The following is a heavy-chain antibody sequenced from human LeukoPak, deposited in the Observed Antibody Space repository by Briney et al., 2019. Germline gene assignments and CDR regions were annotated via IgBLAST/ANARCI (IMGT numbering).Heavy chain of an antibody. D-gene: IGHD1-14*01. Sequence: GGSLRLSCAASGFTFSSSWMHWVRQAPGKGLVWVARMNADGRTINYAASVKGRFTISRDNAKNTLYLQMNSLSTEDAAVYYCARAGNYYFDLWGRGTQVTVSS. CDR1: GFTFSSSW. CDR3: ARAGNYYFDL. V-gene: IGHV3-74*01. CDR2: MNADGRTI. J-gene: IGHJ2*01.